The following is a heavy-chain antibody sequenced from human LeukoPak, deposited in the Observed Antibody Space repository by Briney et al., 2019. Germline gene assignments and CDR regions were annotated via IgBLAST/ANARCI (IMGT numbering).Heavy chain of an antibody. CDR3: ARALVLRSAFDY. Sequence: PGGSLRLSCAASGFTFSSYSMNWVRQAPGKGLEWVSSISSTSIYIYYADSVKGRFTISRDNAKNSLYLQMNSLRAEDTAVYYCARALVLRSAFDYWGQGTLVTVSS. CDR2: ISSTSIYI. D-gene: IGHD3-3*01. CDR1: GFTFSSYS. V-gene: IGHV3-21*01. J-gene: IGHJ4*02.